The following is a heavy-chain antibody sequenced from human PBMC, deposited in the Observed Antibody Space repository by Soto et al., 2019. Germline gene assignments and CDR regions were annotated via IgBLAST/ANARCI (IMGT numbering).Heavy chain of an antibody. J-gene: IGHJ6*02. V-gene: IGHV3-30*18. CDR3: AKDFKVSVCHYVILSYYYGMDV. D-gene: IGHD3-10*01. CDR2: ILYDGILK. Sequence: PGGSLRLSCAASGFTFSDVGMHWVRQAPGKGLEWVAIILYDGILKYYADSVKGRFTISRDTSKRAVYLQMNSLTPEDTAVYYCAKDFKVSVCHYVILSYYYGMDVWGQGTMVTVSS. CDR1: GFTFSDVG.